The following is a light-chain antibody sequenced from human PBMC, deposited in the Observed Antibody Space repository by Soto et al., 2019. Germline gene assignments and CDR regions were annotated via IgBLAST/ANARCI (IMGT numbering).Light chain of an antibody. CDR1: QSISYW. J-gene: IGKJ1*01. Sequence: DIQMTQSPSTLSASVGDRVIITCRASQSISYWLAWYQQKPGKAPNLLIYKASSLESGVPSRFSGSGSGTEFALTISSLQPDDFATDYGQQYNSYWTFGQGTKVEIK. CDR2: KAS. CDR3: QQYNSYWT. V-gene: IGKV1-5*03.